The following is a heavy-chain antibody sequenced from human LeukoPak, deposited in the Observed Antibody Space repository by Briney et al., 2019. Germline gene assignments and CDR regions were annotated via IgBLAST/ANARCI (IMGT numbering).Heavy chain of an antibody. CDR1: GFTMRNHW. CDR2: LASDESNK. CDR3: ARDAGWGRLDS. J-gene: IGHJ4*02. D-gene: IGHD3-16*01. V-gene: IGHV3-74*01. Sequence: PGGSLRLSCAASGFTMRNHWMSWVRQAPGKGLMWVSRLASDESNKIYADSVKGRFLISRDNAKNTLYLQMNSLRVEDTGFYYCARDAGWGRLDSWGQGALVTVSS.